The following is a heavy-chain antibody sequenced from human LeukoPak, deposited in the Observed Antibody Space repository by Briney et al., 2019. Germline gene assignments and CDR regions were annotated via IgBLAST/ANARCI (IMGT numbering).Heavy chain of an antibody. CDR2: ISPYNGNT. D-gene: IGHD6-19*01. CDR1: GYDFTSVG. J-gene: IGHJ4*02. V-gene: IGHV1-18*01. CDR3: ARAGSGSGWYFDY. Sequence: ASVKASCKASGYDFTSVGITWVRRAPGQGLEWMGWISPYNGNTRYAQKLQGRVTMTTDTSTTTAYMELRGLRFDDTAVYYCARAGSGSGWYFDYWGQGTLVTVSS.